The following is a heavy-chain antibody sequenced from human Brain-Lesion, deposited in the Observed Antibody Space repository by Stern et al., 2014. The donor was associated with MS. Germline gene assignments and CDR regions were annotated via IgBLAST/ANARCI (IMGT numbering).Heavy chain of an antibody. D-gene: IGHD5-12*01. CDR3: ASSPATPSGYDRFDY. J-gene: IGHJ4*02. CDR1: GYLFDDYW. Sequence: EVQLEESGAEVKKPGESLKISCEASGYLFDDYWIGWVRQMSGRGLELVAIIFPRDSNTRYSPSVQGQVTISADKSISTAYLQWSGLKPPDPAMYYCASSPATPSGYDRFDYWGQGALVTVSS. CDR2: IFPRDSNT. V-gene: IGHV5-51*03.